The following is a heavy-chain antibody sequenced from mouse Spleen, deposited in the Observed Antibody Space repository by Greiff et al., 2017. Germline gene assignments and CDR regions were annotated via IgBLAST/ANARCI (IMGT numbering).Heavy chain of an antibody. J-gene: IGHJ3*01. CDR3: ARGPSYDGYRAY. D-gene: IGHD2-3*01. Sequence: EVQLQQSGPELVKPGASVKISCKASGYTFTDYYMNWVKQSHGKSLEWIGDINPNNGGTSYNQKFKGKATLTVDKSSSTAYMELRSLTSEDSAVYYCARGPSYDGYRAYWGQGTLVTVSA. CDR2: INPNNGGT. V-gene: IGHV1-26*01. CDR1: GYTFTDYY.